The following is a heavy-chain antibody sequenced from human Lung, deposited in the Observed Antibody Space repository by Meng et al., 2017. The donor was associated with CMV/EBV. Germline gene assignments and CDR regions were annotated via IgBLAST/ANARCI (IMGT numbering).Heavy chain of an antibody. CDR2: ISGIGGSI. Sequence: GGXXRLXCAASGFXFSNYAMTWVRQAPGKGLEWVSGISGIGGSIYYAESVKGRFAISRDNSRNTLYLQMNNLRAEDTAKYYCAKIGYCSTASCNTWGYFDYWXQGTLVTVSS. CDR1: GFXFSNYA. CDR3: AKIGYCSTASCNTWGYFDY. J-gene: IGHJ4*02. V-gene: IGHV3-23*01. D-gene: IGHD2-2*02.